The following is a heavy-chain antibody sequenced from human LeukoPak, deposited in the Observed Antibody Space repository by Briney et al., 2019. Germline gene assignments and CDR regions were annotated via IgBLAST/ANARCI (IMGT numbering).Heavy chain of an antibody. CDR1: GFTFSSYA. CDR3: ARGITSVAY. CDR2: ITDSGSST. V-gene: IGHV3-23*01. D-gene: IGHD3-10*01. J-gene: IGHJ4*02. Sequence: PGGSLRLSCAASGFTFSSYAMSWVRQAPGKGLEWVSAITDSGSSTYYADSVKGRFTISRDISKNTLYLQMNSLRAEDTAVYYCARGITSVAYWGQGTLVTVSS.